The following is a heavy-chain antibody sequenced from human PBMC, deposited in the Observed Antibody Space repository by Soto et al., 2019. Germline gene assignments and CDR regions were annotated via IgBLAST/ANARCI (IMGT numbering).Heavy chain of an antibody. J-gene: IGHJ4*02. Sequence: QVQLVQSGAEVKKPGASVKVSCKASGYTFTSCDINWVRQATGQGLEWMGWMNPNSGNTGYAQKFQGRVTMTRNTSISTAYIELSSLRSDDTAVYYCARGGYCSGGSCYEDYWGQGTLVTVSS. D-gene: IGHD2-15*01. V-gene: IGHV1-8*01. CDR1: GYTFTSCD. CDR3: ARGGYCSGGSCYEDY. CDR2: MNPNSGNT.